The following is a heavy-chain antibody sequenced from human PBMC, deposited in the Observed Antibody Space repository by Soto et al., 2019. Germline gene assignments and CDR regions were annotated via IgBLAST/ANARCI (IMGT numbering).Heavy chain of an antibody. J-gene: IGHJ6*02. D-gene: IGHD3-22*01. CDR2: IYPGDSDT. Sequence: GESLNISCKGSGYSFTIYWIGWVRQMPGKGLEWMGIIYPGDSDTRYSPSFQGQVTISADKSISTAYLQWSSLKASDTAMYYCARLYHYDSSGYYYYYGMDVWGQGTTVTVSS. CDR1: GYSFTIYW. CDR3: ARLYHYDSSGYYYYYGMDV. V-gene: IGHV5-51*01.